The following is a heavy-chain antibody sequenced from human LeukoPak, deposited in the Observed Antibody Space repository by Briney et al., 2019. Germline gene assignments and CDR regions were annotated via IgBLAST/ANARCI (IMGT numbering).Heavy chain of an antibody. CDR1: GFTFSSYW. CDR2: IKQDGSEK. V-gene: IGHV3-7*01. Sequence: GGSLRLSCAASGFTFSSYWMSWVRQAPGKGLEWVANIKQDGSEKYYVDSVKGRFTISRDNAKNSLYLQMNSLRAEDTAVYYCAREIRGGLDAFDIWGQGTMVTVSS. J-gene: IGHJ3*02. CDR3: AREIRGGLDAFDI. D-gene: IGHD3-10*01.